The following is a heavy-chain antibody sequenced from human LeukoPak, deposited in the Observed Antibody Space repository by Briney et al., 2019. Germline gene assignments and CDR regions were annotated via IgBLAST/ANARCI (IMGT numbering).Heavy chain of an antibody. D-gene: IGHD3-10*01. Sequence: GGSLRLSCAASGFTFSSYAMNWVRQAPGKGLDWVASISESGHDTNYADSVKGRFTVSRDNSKNTLYLQLNSLRAEDTAVYYCANYGSGSAVDYWGQGTLVTVSS. J-gene: IGHJ4*02. CDR2: ISESGHDT. CDR3: ANYGSGSAVDY. V-gene: IGHV3-23*01. CDR1: GFTFSSYA.